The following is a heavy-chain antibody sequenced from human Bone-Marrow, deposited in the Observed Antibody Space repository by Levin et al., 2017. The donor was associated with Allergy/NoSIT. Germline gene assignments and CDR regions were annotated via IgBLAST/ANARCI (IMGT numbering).Heavy chain of an antibody. Sequence: PGGSLRLSCTVSGGSVSSGSYYWNWIRQPPGTGLEWIGYIYYNGSTNYNPSLKSRVTISVDTSKNQFSLKLSSVTAADTALYYCARAPLNTIFGVVLAYGLDAWGQGTTVTVSS. CDR3: ARAPLNTIFGVVLAYGLDA. J-gene: IGHJ6*02. CDR2: IYYNGST. CDR1: GGSVSSGSYY. D-gene: IGHD3-3*01. V-gene: IGHV4-61*01.